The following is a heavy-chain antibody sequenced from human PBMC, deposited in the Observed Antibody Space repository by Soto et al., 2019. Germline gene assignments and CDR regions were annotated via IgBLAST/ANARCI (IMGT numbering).Heavy chain of an antibody. V-gene: IGHV4-59*08. CDR2: IYYSGST. D-gene: IGHD1-26*01. Sequence: SETLSLTCTVSGGSISSYYWSWIRQPPGKGLEWIGYIYYSGSTNYNPSLKSRVTISVDTSKNQFSLKLSSVTAADTAVYYCARQIVSPVVGRVFDIWGQGTMVTVSS. CDR3: ARQIVSPVVGRVFDI. J-gene: IGHJ3*02. CDR1: GGSISSYY.